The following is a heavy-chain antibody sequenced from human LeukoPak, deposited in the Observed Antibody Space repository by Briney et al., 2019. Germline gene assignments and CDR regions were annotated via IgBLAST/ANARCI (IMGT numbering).Heavy chain of an antibody. J-gene: IGHJ4*02. Sequence: GRSLRHSCAASGFTFDDYAMHWVRQAPGKGLEWDSGISRNSGSIGYADSVKGRFTISRDNAKNTLYLQMNSLRAEDTALYYCAKDREYDILTGYSVLDYWGQGTLVTVSS. CDR2: ISRNSGSI. CDR1: GFTFDDYA. CDR3: AKDREYDILTGYSVLDY. V-gene: IGHV3-9*01. D-gene: IGHD3-9*01.